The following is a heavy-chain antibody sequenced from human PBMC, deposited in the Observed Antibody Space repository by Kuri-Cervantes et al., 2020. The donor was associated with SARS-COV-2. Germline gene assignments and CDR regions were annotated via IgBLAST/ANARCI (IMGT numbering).Heavy chain of an antibody. Sequence: GGSLRLSCAASGFTFSSYSMNWVRQAPGKGLEWVSYISTSSAYIYHGDSVKGRFIISRDNAKNSLYLQMNSLRAEDTAVYYCARPYDEGPTTPNWGQGTLVTVSS. D-gene: IGHD3-22*01. J-gene: IGHJ4*02. CDR2: ISTSSAYI. CDR1: GFTFSSYS. V-gene: IGHV3-21*01. CDR3: ARPYDEGPTTPN.